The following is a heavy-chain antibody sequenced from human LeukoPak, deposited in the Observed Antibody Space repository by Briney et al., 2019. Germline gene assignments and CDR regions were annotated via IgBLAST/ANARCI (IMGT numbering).Heavy chain of an antibody. CDR3: ARGDPGGSYIDY. V-gene: IGHV3-33*01. CDR2: VWYDGSSK. Sequence: GGSLRLSCAASAFTFSGYGMHWVRQAPGKGLEWVAVVWYDGSSKYYADSVKGRFTISRDNSKNTLYLQMNSLRAEDTAVYYCARGDPGGSYIDYWGQGTLVIVSS. J-gene: IGHJ4*02. CDR1: AFTFSGYG. D-gene: IGHD1-26*01.